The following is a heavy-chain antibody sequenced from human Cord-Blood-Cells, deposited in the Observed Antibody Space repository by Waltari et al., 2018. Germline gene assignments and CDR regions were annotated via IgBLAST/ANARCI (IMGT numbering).Heavy chain of an antibody. CDR2: MNPNSGNT. CDR3: ARLEGGYYYYYMDV. CDR1: GYTFTSYD. J-gene: IGHJ6*03. D-gene: IGHD3-3*01. Sequence: QVQLVQSGAEVKKPGASVKVSCKAAGYTFTSYDINWVRQATGQGLEWMGWMNPNSGNTGYAQKFQGRVTITRNTSISTAYMELSSLRSEDTAVYYCARLEGGYYYYYMDVWGKGTTVTVSS. V-gene: IGHV1-8*03.